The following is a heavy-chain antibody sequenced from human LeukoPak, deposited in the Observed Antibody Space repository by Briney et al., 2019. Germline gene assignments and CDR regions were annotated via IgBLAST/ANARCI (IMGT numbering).Heavy chain of an antibody. Sequence: GGSLRLSCAASGFTFSSYGMHWVRQAPGKGLEWVAVIWYDGNNKYYADSVKGRFTISRDNSKNTLYLQMNSLGAEDTAVYYCARGGGLAAGRTPIRYYYYGMDVWGQGTTVTVSS. CDR3: ARGGGLAAGRTPIRYYYYGMDV. CDR2: IWYDGNNK. D-gene: IGHD6-13*01. CDR1: GFTFSSYG. V-gene: IGHV3-33*01. J-gene: IGHJ6*02.